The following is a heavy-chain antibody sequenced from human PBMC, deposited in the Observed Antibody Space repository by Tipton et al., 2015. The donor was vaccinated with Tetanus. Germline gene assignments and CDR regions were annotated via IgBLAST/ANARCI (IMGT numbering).Heavy chain of an antibody. CDR2: ITPIFGTT. CDR1: GGTFTNYA. Sequence: QSGAEVKKPGSSVKVSCKASGGTFTNYALSWVRQAPGQGLEWVGGITPIFGTTNSAPKFQGRVTITADESTNTAYMELSSLRSDDSAVYYCAKANAWITLWFGDSWGPGTRVILSS. D-gene: IGHD3-10*01. J-gene: IGHJ5*01. CDR3: AKANAWITLWFGDS. V-gene: IGHV1-69*01.